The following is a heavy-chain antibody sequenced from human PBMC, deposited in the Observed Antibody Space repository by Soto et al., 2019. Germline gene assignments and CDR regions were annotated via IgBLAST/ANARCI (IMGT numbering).Heavy chain of an antibody. J-gene: IGHJ5*02. CDR3: ARSGLLDNWNDAWFAP. V-gene: IGHV4-59*01. CDR1: GGSISSYY. Sequence: PSETLSLTCTVSGGSISSYYWSWIRQPPGKGLEWIGYIYYSGSTNYNPSLKSRVTISVDTSKNQFSLKLSSVTAADTAVYYCARSGLLDNWNDAWFAPWGQGTLVTVSS. D-gene: IGHD1-1*01. CDR2: IYYSGST.